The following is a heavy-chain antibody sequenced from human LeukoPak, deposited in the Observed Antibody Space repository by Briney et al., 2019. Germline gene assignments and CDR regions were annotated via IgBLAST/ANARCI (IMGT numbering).Heavy chain of an antibody. D-gene: IGHD3-3*01. CDR1: GDSISSYY. Sequence: SETLSLTCTVSGDSISSYYWSWIRQPPWKGLEWIGYIYYGGSTNYNPSLKSRVTISVDTSKNQFSLKLSSVTAADTAVYYCARHTGLYDLYWGQGTLVTVSS. CDR2: IYYGGST. J-gene: IGHJ4*02. CDR3: ARHTGLYDLY. V-gene: IGHV4-59*08.